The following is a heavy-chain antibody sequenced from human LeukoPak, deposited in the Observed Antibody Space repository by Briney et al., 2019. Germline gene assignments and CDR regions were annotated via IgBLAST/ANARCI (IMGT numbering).Heavy chain of an antibody. D-gene: IGHD6-6*01. CDR1: GYIFSNYG. V-gene: IGHV1-18*01. Sequence: GASVKVSCKASGYIFSNYGISWVRQAPGQGLEWMGWISVYNGNTVYAQNFRDRVTMTTDTSTSTGYMELRSLRSDDTAVYYCARDRWSSSSSEGSFDIWGQGTMVIVSS. J-gene: IGHJ3*02. CDR3: ARDRWSSSSSEGSFDI. CDR2: ISVYNGNT.